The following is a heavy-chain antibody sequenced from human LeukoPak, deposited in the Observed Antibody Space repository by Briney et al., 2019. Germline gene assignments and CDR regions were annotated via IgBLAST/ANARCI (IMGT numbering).Heavy chain of an antibody. CDR3: ARGLSRRVLPFEY. CDR2: ISSNGTA. V-gene: IGHV4-61*02. Sequence: PSETLSLTCSVSGGSISGDYYYWSWIRQTAGEGLEWIGRISSNGTAAYNPSLKSRVTISLDLSKKQFSLKLKSMTAADTALYYCARGLSRRVLPFEYWGQGTLVTVSS. CDR1: GGSISGDYYY. J-gene: IGHJ4*02. D-gene: IGHD3-16*01.